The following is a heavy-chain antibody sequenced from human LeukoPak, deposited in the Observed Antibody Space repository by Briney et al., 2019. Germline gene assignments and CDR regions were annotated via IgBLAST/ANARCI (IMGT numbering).Heavy chain of an antibody. V-gene: IGHV4-59*01. CDR2: ISYSGST. CDR3: ARCHDYWSGYYNL. CDR1: GGSITDNY. J-gene: IGHJ4*02. D-gene: IGHD3-3*01. Sequence: SETLSLTCTVSGGSITDNYWSWIRQPPGKGLEWIGYISYSGSTNYNPSFKSRVTISVDTSKNQFSLNLSSVTAADTAVYYCARCHDYWSGYYNLWGPGTLVTVSS.